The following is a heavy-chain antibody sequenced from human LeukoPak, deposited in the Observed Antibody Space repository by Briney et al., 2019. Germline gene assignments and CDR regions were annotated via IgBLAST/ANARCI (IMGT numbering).Heavy chain of an antibody. V-gene: IGHV3-64D*09. J-gene: IGHJ6*02. CDR3: VKGGNYNYYYSGMDV. Sequence: GRSLRLSCSASGLTFGTYAMHWVRQAPGKGLEYVSAISSNGGSTYYADSVKGRFTISRDNSKNMLNLQMSSLRAEDTAVYYCVKGGNYNYYYSGMDVWGQGTTVTVSS. D-gene: IGHD1-7*01. CDR1: GLTFGTYA. CDR2: ISSNGGST.